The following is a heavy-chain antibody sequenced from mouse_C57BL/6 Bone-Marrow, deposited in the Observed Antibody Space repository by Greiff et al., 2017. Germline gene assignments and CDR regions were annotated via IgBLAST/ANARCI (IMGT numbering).Heavy chain of an antibody. CDR1: GYAFSSSW. J-gene: IGHJ3*01. V-gene: IGHV1-82*01. CDR2: IYPGDGDT. CDR3: ARGQAAY. Sequence: QVQLQQSGPELVKPGASVKISCKASGYAFSSSWLNWVKQRPGKGLEWIGRIYPGDGDTNYNGKFKGKATLTADKSSSTAYMQLSSLTSEDSAVYFCARGQAAYWGQGTLVTVSA.